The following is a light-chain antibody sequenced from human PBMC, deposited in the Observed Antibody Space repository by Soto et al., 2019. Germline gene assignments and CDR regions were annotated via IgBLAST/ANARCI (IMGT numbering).Light chain of an antibody. CDR3: QQYDNWPPIT. V-gene: IGKV3-15*01. J-gene: IGKJ5*01. CDR2: GAS. Sequence: EIVMTQSPATLSVSPGERATLSCRASQSVSSYLAWYQQKPGQAPRLLIYGASTRATGIPARFSGSGSGTEFTLTITSLQSEDFGVYYCQQYDNWPPITFGQGTRLEIK. CDR1: QSVSSY.